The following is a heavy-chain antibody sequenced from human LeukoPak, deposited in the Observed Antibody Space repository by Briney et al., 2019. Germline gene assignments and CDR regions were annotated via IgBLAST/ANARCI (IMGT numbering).Heavy chain of an antibody. V-gene: IGHV1-69*05. CDR1: GGTFSSYA. D-gene: IGHD3-16*01. CDR2: IIPIFGTA. Sequence: SVKVSCKASGGTFSSYAISWVRQAPGQGLEWMGGIIPIFGTANYAQKFQGRVTMTRDMSTSTVYMELSSLRSEDTAVYYCAGALDYYYMDVWGKGTTVTVSS. CDR3: AGALDYYYMDV. J-gene: IGHJ6*03.